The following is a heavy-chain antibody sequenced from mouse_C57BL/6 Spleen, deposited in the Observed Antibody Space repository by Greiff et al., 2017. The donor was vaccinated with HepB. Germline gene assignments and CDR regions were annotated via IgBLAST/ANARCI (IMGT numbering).Heavy chain of an antibody. V-gene: IGHV1-7*01. CDR3: ARNWKDSMDY. J-gene: IGHJ4*01. Sequence: QVQLQQPGAELAKPGASVKLSCKASGYTFTSYWMQWVKQRPGQGLEWIGNIYPCSGYTKYNQKFKDKATLTADKSSSTAYMQLSSLTYEDSAVYYCARNWKDSMDYWGQGTTVTVSS. CDR2: IYPCSGYT. D-gene: IGHD4-1*01. CDR1: GYTFTSYW.